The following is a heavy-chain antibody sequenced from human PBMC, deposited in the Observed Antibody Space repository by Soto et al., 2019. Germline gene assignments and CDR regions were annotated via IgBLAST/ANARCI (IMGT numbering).Heavy chain of an antibody. D-gene: IGHD5-12*01. CDR3: ARVSGYSGYDPFDY. CDR2: IYYSGST. Sequence: QVQLQESGPGLVKPSETLSLTCTVSGGSISSYYWSWIRQPPGKGLEWIEYIYYSGSTNYNPSLKSRVTISVDTSKNQFSLKLSSVTAADTAVYYCARVSGYSGYDPFDYWGQGTLVTVSS. J-gene: IGHJ4*02. CDR1: GGSISSYY. V-gene: IGHV4-59*01.